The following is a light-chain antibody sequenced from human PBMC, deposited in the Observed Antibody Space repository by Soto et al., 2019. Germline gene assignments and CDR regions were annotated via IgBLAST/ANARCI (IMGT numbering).Light chain of an antibody. Sequence: EIVLTQSPGTLSLSPGEGATLSCRASQSVSSSNLAWYQQKPGQAPRLLIYGASSRATGIPDRFSGSGSGTDFTLTISRLEPEDFAVYYCQQDGSSLYTFGQGTKLEIK. CDR3: QQDGSSLYT. J-gene: IGKJ2*01. V-gene: IGKV3-20*01. CDR2: GAS. CDR1: QSVSSSN.